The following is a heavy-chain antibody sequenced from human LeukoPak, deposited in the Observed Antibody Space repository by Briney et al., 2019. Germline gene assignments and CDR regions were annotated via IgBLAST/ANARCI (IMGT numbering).Heavy chain of an antibody. D-gene: IGHD3-22*01. J-gene: IGHJ5*02. CDR3: ARELHYYDSSGYYNWFDP. CDR1: GGSISSGGYS. V-gene: IGHV4-30-2*01. Sequence: SETLSLTCAVSGGSISSGGYSWRWIRQPPGKGLEWIGYIYHSGSTYYNPSLRSRVTISVDRSKNQFSLKLSSVTAADTAVYYCARELHYYDSSGYYNWFDPWGQGTLVAVSS. CDR2: IYHSGST.